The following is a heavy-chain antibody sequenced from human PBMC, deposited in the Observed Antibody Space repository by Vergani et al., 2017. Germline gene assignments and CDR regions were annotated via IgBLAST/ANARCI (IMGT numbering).Heavy chain of an antibody. CDR2: ISGSGGST. J-gene: IGHJ3*02. D-gene: IGHD1-26*01. Sequence: VQLVESGGGVVQPGRSLRLSCAASGFRFSSYGMNWVRQAPGKGLEWVSAISGSGGSTYYADSVKGRFTISRDNSKNTLYLQMNSLRAEDTAVYYCAKDFHIVGANAFDIWGQGTMVTVSS. CDR3: AKDFHIVGANAFDI. V-gene: IGHV3-23*04. CDR1: GFRFSSYG.